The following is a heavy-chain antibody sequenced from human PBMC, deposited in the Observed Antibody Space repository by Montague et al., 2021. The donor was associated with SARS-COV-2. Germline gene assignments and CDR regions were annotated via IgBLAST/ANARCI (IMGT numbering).Heavy chain of an antibody. CDR2: IFHSGST. Sequence: TLSLTCTVSGDSLSSGGYYWSWIRQHPRGGLEWIAHIFHSGSTYYNPSLKSRVYISMDTSKKQFSLRLSSVTAADTAVYYCARDLRGSFDIWGQGTMVTVSS. CDR1: GDSLSSGGYY. CDR3: ARDLRGSFDI. V-gene: IGHV4-31*03. D-gene: IGHD3-10*01. J-gene: IGHJ3*02.